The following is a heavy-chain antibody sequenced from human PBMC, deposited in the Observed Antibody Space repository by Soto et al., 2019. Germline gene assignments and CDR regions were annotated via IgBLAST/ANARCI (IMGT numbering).Heavy chain of an antibody. D-gene: IGHD3-10*01. CDR1: GDTFSFYT. CDR3: AASYGSGSRAFDY. V-gene: IGHV1-69*02. J-gene: IGHJ4*02. CDR2: INPIVSMS. Sequence: QVQLVQSGTEVKKPGSSVKVSCKASGDTFSFYTINWVRQAPGLGLEWVGRINPIVSMSNDAQKFQGRVSTTADKSTSTAYKELRSLRSDETAMYFCAASYGSGSRAFDYWGQGALVIVSS.